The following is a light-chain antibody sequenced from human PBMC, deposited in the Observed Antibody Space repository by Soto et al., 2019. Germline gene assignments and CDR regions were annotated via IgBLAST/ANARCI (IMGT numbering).Light chain of an antibody. CDR1: QSLLHSNGYNY. V-gene: IGKV2-28*01. CDR2: LGS. J-gene: IGKJ2*01. CDR3: MQALQTPLT. Sequence: DIVMTQSPLSLPVTPGEPASISCRSSQSLLHSNGYNYLDWYLQKPGQSPQLLIYLGSNRASGVPARFSGSGSGTRVTLKISRVEAEDVGVYYCMQALQTPLTFGQGTKVEIK.